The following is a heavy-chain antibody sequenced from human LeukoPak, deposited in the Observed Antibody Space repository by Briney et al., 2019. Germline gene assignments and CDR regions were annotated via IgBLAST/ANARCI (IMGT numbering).Heavy chain of an antibody. CDR2: ISSSGSTI. CDR1: GFTFSSYE. J-gene: IGHJ4*02. V-gene: IGHV3-48*03. Sequence: GGSLGLSCAASGFTFSSYEMNWVRQAPGKGLEWVSYISSSGSTIYYADSVKGRFTISRDNAKNSLYLQMNSLRAEDTAVYYCARMYYDILTGYTYFDYWGQGTLVTVSS. D-gene: IGHD3-9*01. CDR3: ARMYYDILTGYTYFDY.